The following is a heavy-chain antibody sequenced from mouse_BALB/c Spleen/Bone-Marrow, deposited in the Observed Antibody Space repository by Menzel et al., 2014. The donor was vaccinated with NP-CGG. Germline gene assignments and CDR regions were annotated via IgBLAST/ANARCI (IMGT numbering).Heavy chain of an antibody. CDR1: GFNIKDTY. J-gene: IGHJ4*01. V-gene: IGHV14-3*02. CDR3: ARWEYYAKAY. Sequence: VQLKESGAELVKPGASVTLSCTASGFNIKDTYMHWVKQRPEQGLEWIGRIDPANGNTKYDPKFQGKATITADTSSNTAYLQLSSLTSEDAAVYYGARWEYYAKAYWGQGTSGTVSA. CDR2: IDPANGNT. D-gene: IGHD4-1*01.